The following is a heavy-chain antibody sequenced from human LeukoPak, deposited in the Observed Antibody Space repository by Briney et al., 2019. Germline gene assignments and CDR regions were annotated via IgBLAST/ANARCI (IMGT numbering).Heavy chain of an antibody. CDR2: ISSSGSTI. CDR3: AGGYYYDSSGSALDY. Sequence: GGSLRLSCAASGFTFSDYYMSWIRQAPGKGLEWVSYISSSGSTIYYADSVKGRFTISRDNAKNSLYLQMNSLRAEDTAVYYCAGGYYYDSSGSALDYWGQGTLVTVSS. V-gene: IGHV3-11*01. J-gene: IGHJ4*02. D-gene: IGHD3-22*01. CDR1: GFTFSDYY.